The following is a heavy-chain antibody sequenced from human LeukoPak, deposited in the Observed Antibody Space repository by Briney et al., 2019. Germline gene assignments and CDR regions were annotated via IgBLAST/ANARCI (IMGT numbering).Heavy chain of an antibody. Sequence: GASVKVSCMASGYTFTSYGISWVRQAPGQGLEWMGWISAYNGNTNYAQKLQGRVTMTTDTSTSTAYMELRSLRSDDTAVYYCARDDVMVRGVIIGRDYWGQGTLVTVSS. V-gene: IGHV1-18*01. CDR3: ARDDVMVRGVIIGRDY. J-gene: IGHJ4*02. CDR2: ISAYNGNT. D-gene: IGHD3-10*01. CDR1: GYTFTSYG.